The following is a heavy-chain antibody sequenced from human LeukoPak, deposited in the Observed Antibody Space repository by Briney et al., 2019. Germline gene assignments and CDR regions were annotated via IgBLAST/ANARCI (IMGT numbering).Heavy chain of an antibody. D-gene: IGHD6-6*01. CDR2: INPSGGST. CDR1: GYTFTSYY. V-gene: IGHV1-46*01. J-gene: IGHJ3*02. CDR3: ARDASKEGSKHAFDI. Sequence: GASVKVSCKASGYTFTSYYMHWVRQAPGQGLEWMGIINPSGGSTSYAQKFQGRVTMTRDTSTSTVYIELSSLRSEDTAVYYCARDASKEGSKHAFDIWGQGTMVTVSS.